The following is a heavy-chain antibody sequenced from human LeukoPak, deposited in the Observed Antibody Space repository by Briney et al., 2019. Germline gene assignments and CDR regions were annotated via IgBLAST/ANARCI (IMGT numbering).Heavy chain of an antibody. D-gene: IGHD2-2*01. Sequence: GGSLRLSCAASGFTFSAYWMTWVRQAPGKGLEWVANMNPDGSDKKYVDSVKGRFTISRDNAKNSLYLQMNGLRVEDTGVYYCARDAYDYALEFWGQGTLVTVSS. CDR1: GFTFSAYW. V-gene: IGHV3-7*01. J-gene: IGHJ4*02. CDR3: ARDAYDYALEF. CDR2: MNPDGSDK.